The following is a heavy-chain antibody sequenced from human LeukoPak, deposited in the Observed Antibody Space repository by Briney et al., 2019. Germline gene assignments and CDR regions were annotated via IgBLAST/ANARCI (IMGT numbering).Heavy chain of an antibody. Sequence: SETLSLTCIVSGGSINNYYWGWIRQPPGKGLEWIAYIYNSGSTDYNPSLKSRVTISAETSKNQFSLRLSSVMAADTAVYYCATFIAAAGKFDYWGQGTLVTVSS. J-gene: IGHJ4*02. CDR3: ATFIAAAGKFDY. D-gene: IGHD6-13*01. CDR1: GGSINNYY. V-gene: IGHV4-59*01. CDR2: IYNSGST.